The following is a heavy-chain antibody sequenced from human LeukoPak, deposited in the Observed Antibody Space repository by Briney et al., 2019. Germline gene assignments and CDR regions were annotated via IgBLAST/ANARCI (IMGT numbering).Heavy chain of an antibody. V-gene: IGHV4-59*01. D-gene: IGHD6-19*01. CDR1: GGSISSYY. Sequence: SETLSLTCTVSGGSISSYYWSWIRQPPGKGLEWIGYIYSSGSTNYNPSLKSRVTISVDTSKNQFSLRLSSVTAADTAVYYCARDGAGGWPFFDDWGQGWLATVSS. CDR3: ARDGAGGWPFFDD. CDR2: IYSSGST. J-gene: IGHJ4*02.